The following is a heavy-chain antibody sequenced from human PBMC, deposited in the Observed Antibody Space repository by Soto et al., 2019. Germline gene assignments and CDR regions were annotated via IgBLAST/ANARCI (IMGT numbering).Heavy chain of an antibody. V-gene: IGHV4-59*12. CDR1: DGSIIRYY. CDR3: ARERPDGSRLVP. D-gene: IGHD6-13*01. J-gene: IGHJ5*02. CDR2: IYYSGST. Sequence: TQSRTGTVSDGSIIRYYGGSFQQPPGKGLEWIGYIYYSGSTYYNPSLKSRVTISVDTSKNQFSLKLSSVTAADTAVYYCARERPDGSRLVPSGQGTLVTVSS.